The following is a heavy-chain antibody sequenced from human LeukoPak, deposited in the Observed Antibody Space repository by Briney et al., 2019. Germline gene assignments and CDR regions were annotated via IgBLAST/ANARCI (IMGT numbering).Heavy chain of an antibody. V-gene: IGHV3-9*01. D-gene: IGHD3-10*02. CDR1: GFTFSYYG. CDR2: ISWNSGSI. J-gene: IGHJ6*04. Sequence: GGSLRLSCAASGFTFSYYGMHWVRQAPGKGLEWVSGISWNSGSIGYADSVKGRFTISRDNAKNSLYLQMNSLRAEDTVVYYCAELGITMIGGVWGKGTTVTISS. CDR3: AELGITMIGGV.